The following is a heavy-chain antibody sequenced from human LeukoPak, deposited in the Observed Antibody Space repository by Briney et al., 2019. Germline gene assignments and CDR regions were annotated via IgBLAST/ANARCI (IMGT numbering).Heavy chain of an antibody. V-gene: IGHV1-46*01. Sequence: ASVTVSCTASGYTFTSYYMHWVRQAPGQGLEWMGIINPSSGSTNYAQKFQGRVTMTRDTSTSTVYMELSSLRSEDTAVYYCARPTSIIPASNIYYYYYAMDVWGQGTTVTVSS. J-gene: IGHJ6*02. CDR3: ARPTSIIPASNIYYYYYAMDV. CDR2: INPSSGST. D-gene: IGHD2-2*01. CDR1: GYTFTSYY.